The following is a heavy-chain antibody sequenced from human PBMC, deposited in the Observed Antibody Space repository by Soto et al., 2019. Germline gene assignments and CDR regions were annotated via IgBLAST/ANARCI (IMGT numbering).Heavy chain of an antibody. D-gene: IGHD3-10*01. J-gene: IGHJ6*02. CDR2: IYPGDSDT. Sequence: GESLKISCKGSGYSFTSYWIGWVRQMPGKGLEWMGIIYPGDSDTRYSPSFQGQVTISADKSISTAYLQWGSLKASDTAMYYCARGGTAGSGSYYIPYYGMDVWGQGTTVTVSS. CDR1: GYSFTSYW. V-gene: IGHV5-51*01. CDR3: ARGGTAGSGSYYIPYYGMDV.